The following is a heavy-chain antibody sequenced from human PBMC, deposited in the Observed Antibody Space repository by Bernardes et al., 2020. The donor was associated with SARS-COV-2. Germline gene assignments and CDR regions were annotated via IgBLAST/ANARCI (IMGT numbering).Heavy chain of an antibody. CDR1: GFTFDGYG. V-gene: IGHV3-9*01. J-gene: IGHJ4*02. D-gene: IGHD5-12*01. Sequence: SLRLSCATSGFTFDGYGLHWVRQAPGKGLEWVSGSWHGDNTLYAESVKGRFTVSRDNAKNSLYLEMNSLRPEDTAFYYCVKDIETSGPMGFDYWGQGTLVTVSP. CDR3: VKDIETSGPMGFDY. CDR2: SWHGDNT.